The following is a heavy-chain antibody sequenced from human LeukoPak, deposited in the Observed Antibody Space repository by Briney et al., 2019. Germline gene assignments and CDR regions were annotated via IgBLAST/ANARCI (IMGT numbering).Heavy chain of an antibody. D-gene: IGHD3-22*01. V-gene: IGHV4-34*01. CDR1: GGSFSGYY. Sequence: NPSETLSLTCAVYGGSFSGYYWGWIRQPPGKGLEWIGEINHSGSTNYNPSLKSRVTISVNTSKNQFSLKLSSVTAADTAVYYCARGNRVYYDSSFDPWGQGTLVTVSS. CDR3: ARGNRVYYDSSFDP. CDR2: INHSGST. J-gene: IGHJ5*02.